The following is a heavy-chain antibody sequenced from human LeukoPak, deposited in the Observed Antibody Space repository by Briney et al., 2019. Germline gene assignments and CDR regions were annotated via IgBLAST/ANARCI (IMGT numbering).Heavy chain of an antibody. V-gene: IGHV3-43*01. CDR2: ITWDGGST. CDR1: GFTFDDYT. D-gene: IGHD6-13*01. J-gene: IGHJ6*03. Sequence: GGSLRLSCAASGFTFDDYTMHWVRQAPGKGLEWVSLITWDGGSTYYADSVKGRFTISRDNAKDSLYLQMNSLRAEDTAVYYCARTYSSSWSDYYYMDVWGKGTTVTISS. CDR3: ARTYSSSWSDYYYMDV.